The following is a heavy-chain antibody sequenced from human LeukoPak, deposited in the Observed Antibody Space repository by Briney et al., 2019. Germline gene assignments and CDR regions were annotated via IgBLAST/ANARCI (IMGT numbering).Heavy chain of an antibody. CDR1: GFIFSEYY. D-gene: IGHD2-21*01. CDR3: ASRTIAVVIPDY. CDR2: ISTDGGST. V-gene: IGHV3-74*01. Sequence: GGSLRLSSAASGFIFSEYYMHWVGQAPGKGLVWLSRISTDGGSTNYADSVKGRFTISRDNAKNTLYLQINSLTAADTAVYYWASRTIAVVIPDYCGLGTLVGVSS. J-gene: IGHJ4*02.